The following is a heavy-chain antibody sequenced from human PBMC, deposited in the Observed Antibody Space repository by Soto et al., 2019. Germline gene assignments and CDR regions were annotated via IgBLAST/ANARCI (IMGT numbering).Heavy chain of an antibody. CDR1: GGSISSYY. J-gene: IGHJ5*02. V-gene: IGHV4-59*01. Sequence: SETLSLTCTVYGGSISSYYWSWIRQPPGKGLEWVGYIYYSGSTNYNPSLKSRVTISVDTSKNQFSLKLSSVTAADTAVYYCARLSNWFDPWGQGTQVTVSS. CDR2: IYYSGST. CDR3: ARLSNWFDP.